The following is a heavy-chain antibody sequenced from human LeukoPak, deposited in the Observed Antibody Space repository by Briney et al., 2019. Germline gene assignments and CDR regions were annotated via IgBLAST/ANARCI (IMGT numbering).Heavy chain of an antibody. D-gene: IGHD1-1*01. J-gene: IGHJ3*02. CDR3: ARDLRTRGYDAFDI. CDR2: IKKDGSVK. Sequence: HSGGSLRLSCVASGFSFSDSWMSWVRQAPGKGLEWVADIKKDGSVKDYVDSVKGRFTISRDNAKNSLYLQMNSLRAEDTAVYYCARDLRTRGYDAFDIWGQGTMVTVSS. V-gene: IGHV3-7*01. CDR1: GFSFSDSW.